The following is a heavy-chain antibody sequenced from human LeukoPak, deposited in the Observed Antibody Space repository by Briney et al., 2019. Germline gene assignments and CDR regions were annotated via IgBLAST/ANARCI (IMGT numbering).Heavy chain of an antibody. CDR2: ISSSSSTI. J-gene: IGHJ3*02. Sequence: PGGSLRLSCAASGFTFSSYSMNWVRQAPGKGLEWVSYISSSSSTIYYADSVKGRFTISRDNAKNSLYLQMNSLRAEDTAVYYCARNLYQLLRGAFDIWGQGTMVTVSS. V-gene: IGHV3-48*01. D-gene: IGHD2-2*01. CDR3: ARNLYQLLRGAFDI. CDR1: GFTFSSYS.